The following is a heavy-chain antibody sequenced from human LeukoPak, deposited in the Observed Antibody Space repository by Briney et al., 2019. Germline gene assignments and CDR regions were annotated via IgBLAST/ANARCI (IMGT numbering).Heavy chain of an antibody. CDR3: AKDSSISVAGTLDY. J-gene: IGHJ4*02. V-gene: IGHV3-21*04. CDR2: ISSSSSYI. Sequence: GGSLRLSCAASGFTFGSYSMNWVRQAPGKGLEWVSSISSSSSYIYYADSVKGRFTISRDNAKNTLYLQMNSLRAEDTAVYYCAKDSSISVAGTLDYWGQGTLVTVSS. D-gene: IGHD6-19*01. CDR1: GFTFGSYS.